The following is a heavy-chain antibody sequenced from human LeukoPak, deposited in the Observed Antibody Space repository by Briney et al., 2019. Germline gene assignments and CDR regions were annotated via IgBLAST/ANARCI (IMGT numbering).Heavy chain of an antibody. J-gene: IGHJ4*02. CDR1: GFTFSSYW. V-gene: IGHV3-74*01. Sequence: GGSLRLSCAASGFTFSSYWMHWVRQAPGKGLVWVSRINSDGSSTTYADSVKGRFTISRDNAKNTLYLQRNSLRAEDTAVYYCARGFVLGAAKNYFDYWGQGALVTVSS. CDR3: ARGFVLGAAKNYFDY. D-gene: IGHD2-21*02. CDR2: INSDGSST.